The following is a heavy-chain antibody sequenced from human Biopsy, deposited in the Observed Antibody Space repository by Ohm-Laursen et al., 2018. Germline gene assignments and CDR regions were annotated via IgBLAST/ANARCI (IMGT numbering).Heavy chain of an antibody. D-gene: IGHD3-9*01. Sequence: ASVKVSCKASGDTFNKYGIFWVRQAPGQGLEWMGRIIPIVDIVNYAQRFQGRVTMTADTSTSTATMELRSLRPDDTAVYYCATKLTGYFHHWGQGTLVIVSS. CDR3: ATKLTGYFHH. CDR2: IIPIVDIV. J-gene: IGHJ1*01. V-gene: IGHV1-69*04. CDR1: GDTFNKYG.